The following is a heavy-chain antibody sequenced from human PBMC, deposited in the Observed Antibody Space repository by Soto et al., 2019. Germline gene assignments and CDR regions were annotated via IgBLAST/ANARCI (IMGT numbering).Heavy chain of an antibody. V-gene: IGHV4-31*03. Sequence: QVQLQESGPGLMKPSQTLSLTCTVSGRSISRGGYYWSWVRQHPGKCLEWIRYSYYSGSTYYNPSLKTRVTLAVDTSNNQFSMKLSSVTAAATAVYYCARDYPNGSGGYYYDAFDIWGQGRIVAVSS. CDR2: SYYSGST. CDR1: GRSISRGGYY. D-gene: IGHD3-10*01. CDR3: ARDYPNGSGGYYYDAFDI. J-gene: IGHJ3*02.